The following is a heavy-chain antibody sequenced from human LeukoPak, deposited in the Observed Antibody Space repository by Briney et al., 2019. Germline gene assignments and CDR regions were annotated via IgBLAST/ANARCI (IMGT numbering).Heavy chain of an antibody. D-gene: IGHD3-10*01. CDR3: ARGQVWSRYHYMDV. J-gene: IGHJ6*03. V-gene: IGHV4-34*01. CDR1: GGSFSGYY. CDR2: INHSGST. Sequence: PSETLSLTCAVYGGSFSGYYWSWIRQPPGKGLEWIGEINHSGSTNYNPSLKSRVTISVDTSKNQFSLKLSSVTAADTAVYYCARGQVWSRYHYMDVWGKGTTVTVSS.